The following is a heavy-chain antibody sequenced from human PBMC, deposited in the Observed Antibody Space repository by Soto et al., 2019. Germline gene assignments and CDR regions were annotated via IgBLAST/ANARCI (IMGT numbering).Heavy chain of an antibody. D-gene: IGHD2-21*01. CDR1: GFTFSTYW. CDR3: ARRSSGRLTTAWAPLDW. CDR2: IKQDGSEK. Sequence: EVQLVESGGGLVQPGESLRVSCEASGFTFSTYWMTWVRQATGKGLEWVANIKQDGSEKFYVGSVRGRFTISRDNAKNSMYLQMNSLRADDTAVYYCARRSSGRLTTAWAPLDWWGQGTLVTVSS. V-gene: IGHV3-7*03. J-gene: IGHJ4*02.